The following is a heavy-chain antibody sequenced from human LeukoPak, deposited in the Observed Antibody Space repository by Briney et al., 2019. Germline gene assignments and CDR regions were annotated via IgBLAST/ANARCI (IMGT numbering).Heavy chain of an antibody. CDR3: ARDSTYYYDSSGYYYTPFDY. CDR2: ISSSGSTI. D-gene: IGHD3-22*01. J-gene: IGHJ4*02. CDR1: GFTFSDYY. V-gene: IGHV3-11*01. Sequence: GGSLRLSCAASGFTFSDYYMSWIRQAPGKGLEWVSYISSSGSTIYYADSVKGRFTISRDNAKNSLYLQMNSLRAEDTAVYYCARDSTYYYDSSGYYYTPFDYRGQGTLVTVSS.